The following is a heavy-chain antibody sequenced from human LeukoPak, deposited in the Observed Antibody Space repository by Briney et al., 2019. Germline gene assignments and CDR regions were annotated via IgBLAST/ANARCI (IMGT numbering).Heavy chain of an antibody. D-gene: IGHD6-13*01. Sequence: WMNPNSGNTGYAQKFQGRVTMTRNTSISTAYMELSSLRSEDTAVYYCASSDSSSWYNWFDHWGQGTLVTVSS. V-gene: IGHV1-8*01. CDR3: ASSDSSSWYNWFDH. CDR2: MNPNSGNT. J-gene: IGHJ5*02.